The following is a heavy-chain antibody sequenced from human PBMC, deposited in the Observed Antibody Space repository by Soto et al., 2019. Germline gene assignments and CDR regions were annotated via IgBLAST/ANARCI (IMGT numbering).Heavy chain of an antibody. V-gene: IGHV1-8*02. CDR2: MSAYNGNT. CDR1: GYTFTSYG. Sequence: GASVKVSCKASGYTFTSYGISWVRQAPGQGLEWMGWMSAYNGNTSYAQKFQGRVTMTRNTSISTAYMELSSLRSEDTAVYYCATWDYYYYYMDVWGKGTTVTVSS. J-gene: IGHJ6*03. CDR3: ATWDYYYYYMDV.